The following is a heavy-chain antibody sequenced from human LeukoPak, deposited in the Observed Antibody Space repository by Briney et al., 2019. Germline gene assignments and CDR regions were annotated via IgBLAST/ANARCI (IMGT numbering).Heavy chain of an antibody. CDR2: IYYSGST. V-gene: IGHV4-59*01. D-gene: IGHD3-9*01. Sequence: SETLSLTCTVSGGSISSYYWSWIRQPPGKGLEWIGYIYYSGSTNYNPSLKSRVTISVDTSKNQFSLKLSSVTAADTAVYYCARDGKNDILTGPPGDMDVWGKGTTVTVSS. CDR1: GGSISSYY. J-gene: IGHJ6*03. CDR3: ARDGKNDILTGPPGDMDV.